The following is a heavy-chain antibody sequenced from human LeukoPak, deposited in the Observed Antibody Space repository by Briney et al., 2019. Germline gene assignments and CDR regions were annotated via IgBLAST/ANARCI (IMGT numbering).Heavy chain of an antibody. CDR1: GFTFSSYA. CDR2: ISGSGGST. J-gene: IGHJ3*02. D-gene: IGHD3-10*01. V-gene: IGHV3-23*01. Sequence: PGGSLRLSCAASGFTFSSYAMSWVRQAPGKGLEWVSAISGSGGSTYYADSVKGRFTISRDNSKNTLYLQMNSLRAEDTAVYYCAKAPRGYYGSGSLSAFDIWGRGTMVTVSS. CDR3: AKAPRGYYGSGSLSAFDI.